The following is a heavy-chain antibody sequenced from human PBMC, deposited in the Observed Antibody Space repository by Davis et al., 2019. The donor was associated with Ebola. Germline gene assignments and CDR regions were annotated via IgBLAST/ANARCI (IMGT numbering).Heavy chain of an antibody. CDR3: AVSRTGITGNEGLDY. CDR1: GFTFSSYA. J-gene: IGHJ4*02. CDR2: ISGSGGST. V-gene: IGHV3-23*01. Sequence: GGSLRLSCAASGFTFSSYAMSWVRQAPGKGLEWVSAISGSGGSTYYADSVKGRFTISRDNSKNTLYLQMNSLRAEDTAVYYCAVSRTGITGNEGLDYWGQGTLVTVSS. D-gene: IGHD1-20*01.